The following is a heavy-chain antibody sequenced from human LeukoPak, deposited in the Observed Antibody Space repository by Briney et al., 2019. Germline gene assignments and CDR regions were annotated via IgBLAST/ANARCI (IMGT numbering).Heavy chain of an antibody. V-gene: IGHV3-21*01. Sequence: GGSLRLSCAASGFTFSSYSMNWVRQAPGKGLEWVSSISSSSSYIYYADSVKGRFTTSRDNAKNSLYLQMNSLRAEDTAVYYCARDKISGYSGYDSTFDYWGQGTLVTVSS. CDR2: ISSSSSYI. CDR3: ARDKISGYSGYDSTFDY. D-gene: IGHD5-12*01. CDR1: GFTFSSYS. J-gene: IGHJ4*02.